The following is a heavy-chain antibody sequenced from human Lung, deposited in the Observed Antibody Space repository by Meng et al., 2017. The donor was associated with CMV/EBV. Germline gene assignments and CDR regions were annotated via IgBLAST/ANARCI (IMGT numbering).Heavy chain of an antibody. CDR1: GYTFTGYY. D-gene: IGHD3-10*01. CDR3: ARGPCYYYGMDV. Sequence: ASXXVSXKASGYTFTGYYIHWVRQAPGQGLEWMGWITPNSGGTNYAQKFQGRVTMTRDTSISTAYMELSRLRSDDTAVYYCARGPCYYYGMDVWGQGTTVTVSS. V-gene: IGHV1-2*02. CDR2: ITPNSGGT. J-gene: IGHJ6*01.